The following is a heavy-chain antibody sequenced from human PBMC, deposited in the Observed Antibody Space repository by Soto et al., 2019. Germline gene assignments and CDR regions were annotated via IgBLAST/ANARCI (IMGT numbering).Heavy chain of an antibody. V-gene: IGHV3-23*01. CDR2: ISGSGGST. CDR3: AKDPPSYYYDSSGYSRFDY. CDR1: GFTFSSYA. J-gene: IGHJ4*02. D-gene: IGHD3-22*01. Sequence: EVQVWESGGGLVQPGGSLRLSCAGAGFTFSSYAMSWVRQAPGKGLEWVSAISGSGGSTYYADSVKGRFTISRDNSKNTLYLQMNSLRAEDTAVYYCAKDPPSYYYDSSGYSRFDYWGQGTLVTVSS.